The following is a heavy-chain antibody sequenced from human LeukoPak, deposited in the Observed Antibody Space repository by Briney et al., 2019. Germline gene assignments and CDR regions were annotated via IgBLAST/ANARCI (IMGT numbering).Heavy chain of an antibody. V-gene: IGHV3-23*01. CDR1: GFTFSDYT. CDR2: VSGSGYDT. J-gene: IGHJ4*02. CDR3: AKDDWGGGSGSSPFDY. D-gene: IGHD3-10*01. Sequence: PGGSLTLSCATSGFTFSDYTMHWVRPAPGKVLEWVSAVSGSGYDTYYTHSVKGRFTISRDNPKNTLYLQMNSLRAGDTAVYYCAKDDWGGGSGSSPFDYWGQGTLVTVSS.